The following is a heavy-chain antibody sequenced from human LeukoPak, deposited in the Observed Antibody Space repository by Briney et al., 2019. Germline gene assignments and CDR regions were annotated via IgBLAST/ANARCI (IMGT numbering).Heavy chain of an antibody. V-gene: IGHV3-30*03. CDR2: ISYDGSNK. Sequence: GGSLRLSCAASGFTFSSYGMHWVRQAPGKGLEWVAVISYDGSNKYYADSVKGRFTISRDNSKNTLYLQMNSLRAEDTAVYYCARDLSGSYTFDYLGQGTLVTVSS. CDR3: ARDLSGSYTFDY. J-gene: IGHJ4*02. CDR1: GFTFSSYG. D-gene: IGHD1-26*01.